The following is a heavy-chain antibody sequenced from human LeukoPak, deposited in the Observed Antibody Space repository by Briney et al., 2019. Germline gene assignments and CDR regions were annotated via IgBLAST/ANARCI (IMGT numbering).Heavy chain of an antibody. Sequence: GESLKISCQASGYLFSKYWIGWVRQMPGKGLEWMGIIYPGDSDTRYSPSFQGQVTVSADKSISTAYLQWSSLKAPDTAMYYCARQDTAMVLDAFDIWGQGTMVTVSS. CDR2: IYPGDSDT. CDR3: ARQDTAMVLDAFDI. J-gene: IGHJ3*02. D-gene: IGHD5-18*01. V-gene: IGHV5-51*01. CDR1: GYLFSKYW.